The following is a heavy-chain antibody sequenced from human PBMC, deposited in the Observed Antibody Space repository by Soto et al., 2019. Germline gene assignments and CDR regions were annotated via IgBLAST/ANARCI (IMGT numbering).Heavy chain of an antibody. Sequence: SETLSLTCTVSGGSIASSLYYWGWVRQSPGKGLEWIESIYYSGSTHYNPSLKSRVTVSVDTSKNQFSLKLTSVTAADTAVDFCVSHRNYIVVSGSFFDYWSQGTLVTAPQ. D-gene: IGHD6-19*01. J-gene: IGHJ4*02. CDR3: VSHRNYIVVSGSFFDY. V-gene: IGHV4-39*01. CDR1: GGSIASSLYY. CDR2: IYYSGST.